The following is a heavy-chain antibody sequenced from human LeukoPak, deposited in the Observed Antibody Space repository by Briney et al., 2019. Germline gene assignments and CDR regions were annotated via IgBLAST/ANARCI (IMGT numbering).Heavy chain of an antibody. D-gene: IGHD3-22*01. CDR3: AREIYYDSSVLDY. CDR1: GFTFSSYS. Sequence: GGSLRLSCAASGFTFSSYSMNWVRQAPGKGLEWVSSISSSSSYIYYADSMKGRFTISRDNAKNSLYLQMNSLRAEDTAVYYCAREIYYDSSVLDYWGQGTLVTVSS. CDR2: ISSSSSYI. J-gene: IGHJ4*02. V-gene: IGHV3-21*01.